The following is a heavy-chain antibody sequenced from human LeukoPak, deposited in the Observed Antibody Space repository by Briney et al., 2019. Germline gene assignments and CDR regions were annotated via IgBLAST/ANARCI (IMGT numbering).Heavy chain of an antibody. CDR1: GFTFSSYS. V-gene: IGHV3-48*04. CDR2: ISSSGSTI. Sequence: PGGSLRLSCAASGFTFSSYSMNWVRQAPGKGLEWVSYISSSGSTIYYADSVKGRFTISRDNAENSLYLQMDSLRADDTAVYYCARGAGIAVAGALGAFDIWGQGTMVTVSS. CDR3: ARGAGIAVAGALGAFDI. J-gene: IGHJ3*02. D-gene: IGHD6-19*01.